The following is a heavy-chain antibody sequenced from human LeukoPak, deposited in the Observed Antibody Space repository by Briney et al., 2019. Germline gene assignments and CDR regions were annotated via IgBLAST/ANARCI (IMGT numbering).Heavy chain of an antibody. J-gene: IGHJ4*02. CDR3: ARHDSYIPY. CDR2: ISDVEFST. D-gene: IGHD3-10*01. CDR1: GFTFDDYA. Sequence: GGSLRLSCAASGFTFDDYAMGWVRQAPGKGLEWVSGISDVEFSTYYTDSVKGRFTISRDNSKNTVYLQMNNLRTGDTAVYFCARHDSYIPYWGQGTLVTVSS. V-gene: IGHV3-23*01.